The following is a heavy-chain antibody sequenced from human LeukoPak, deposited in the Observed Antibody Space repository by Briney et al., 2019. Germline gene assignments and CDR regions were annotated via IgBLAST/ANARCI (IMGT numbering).Heavy chain of an antibody. CDR2: ISAYNGNA. CDR3: ARAAAGTTGDWFDP. V-gene: IGHV1-18*01. J-gene: IGHJ5*02. CDR1: GYTFTSYG. Sequence: ASVKVSCKASGYTFTSYGISWVRQAPGQGLEWMGWISAYNGNANYAQKLQGRVTMTTDTSTSTAYMELRSLRSDDTAVYYCARAAAGTTGDWFDPWGQGTLVTVSS. D-gene: IGHD6-13*01.